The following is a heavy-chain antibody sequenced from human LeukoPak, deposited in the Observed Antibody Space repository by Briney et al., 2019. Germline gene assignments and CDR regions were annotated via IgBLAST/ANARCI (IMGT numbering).Heavy chain of an antibody. CDR1: GFTFSSYA. CDR2: ISGSGGST. J-gene: IGHJ4*02. CDR3: AKDRGYDSSGLDY. Sequence: PGGSLGLSCAASGFTFSSYAMSWVRQAPGKGLEWVSAISGSGGSTYYADSVKGRFTISRDNSKNTLYLQMNSLRAEDTAVYYCAKDRGYDSSGLDYWGQGTLVTVSS. D-gene: IGHD3-22*01. V-gene: IGHV3-23*01.